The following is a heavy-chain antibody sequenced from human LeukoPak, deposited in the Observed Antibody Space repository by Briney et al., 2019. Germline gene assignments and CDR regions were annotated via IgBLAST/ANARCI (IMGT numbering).Heavy chain of an antibody. CDR3: ARIHRYCSGGACYVLDN. CDR2: VYYSGST. CDR1: GGSVSGYY. D-gene: IGHD2-15*01. J-gene: IGHJ4*02. Sequence: SETLSLTCVVSGGSVSGYYWGWSRQPPGRGLEWIGYVYYSGSTNYNPSFKSRITISVDTSRNQFSLQLSSVTAADTAVYYCARIHRYCSGGACYVLDNWGQGTLVAVSS. V-gene: IGHV4-59*02.